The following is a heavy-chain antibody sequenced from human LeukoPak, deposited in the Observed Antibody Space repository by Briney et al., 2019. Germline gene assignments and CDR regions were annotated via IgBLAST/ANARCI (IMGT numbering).Heavy chain of an antibody. V-gene: IGHV3-30*18. J-gene: IGHJ4*02. CDR3: AQGDSVFDY. CDR2: ISYDVGNK. CDR1: GFTFSSYG. D-gene: IGHD2-15*01. Sequence: GGSLRLSCAPSGFTFSSYGMHWVRQAPGKGLEWVTVISYDVGNKYYADSVKGRFTISRDNAKNSLYLQMNSLRAEDTAVYYCAQGDSVFDYWGQGTLVTVSS.